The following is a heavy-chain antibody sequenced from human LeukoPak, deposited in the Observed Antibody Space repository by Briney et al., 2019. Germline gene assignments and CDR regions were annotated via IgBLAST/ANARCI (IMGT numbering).Heavy chain of an antibody. CDR3: ARYHCTSGDCNHLDK. Sequence: SETLSLTCTVSSGSISGYSWSWIRQPPGRGLEWIGSMFYRGSTSFNPSLKSRVSFSLDTSKNQFSLKLSSVTAADTAVYHCARYHCTSGDCNHLDKWGRGTLVTVSS. V-gene: IGHV4-59*01. CDR1: SGSISGYS. J-gene: IGHJ4*02. D-gene: IGHD2-21*02. CDR2: MFYRGST.